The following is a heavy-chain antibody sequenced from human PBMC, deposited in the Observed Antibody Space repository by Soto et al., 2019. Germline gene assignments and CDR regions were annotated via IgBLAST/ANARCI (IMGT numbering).Heavy chain of an antibody. CDR2: IYYSGNT. D-gene: IGHD6-13*01. J-gene: IGHJ4*02. Sequence: QLQLQVSGPGLVKPSETLSLTCTVSGGSIRSGRYYWGWIRQHPWKGMEWIGSIYYSGNTYYNPSLKSRVTISVDTSKNQFYLKLSSVTAADTAVYSCASPGIAAAGYDYWGQGTLVTVSS. V-gene: IGHV4-39*01. CDR1: GGSIRSGRYY. CDR3: ASPGIAAAGYDY.